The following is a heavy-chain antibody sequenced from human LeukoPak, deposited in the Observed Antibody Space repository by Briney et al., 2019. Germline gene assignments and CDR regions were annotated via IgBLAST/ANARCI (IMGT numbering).Heavy chain of an antibody. CDR1: GFTFSSYA. CDR3: AKSGYSYGYSFDY. Sequence: GGSLRLSCAASGFTFSSYAMSWVRQAPGKGLEWVAFIRYDGSNKYYADSVKGRFTISRDNSKNTLYLQMNSLRAEDTAVYYCAKSGYSYGYSFDYWGQGTLVTVSS. J-gene: IGHJ4*02. V-gene: IGHV3-30*02. D-gene: IGHD5-18*01. CDR2: IRYDGSNK.